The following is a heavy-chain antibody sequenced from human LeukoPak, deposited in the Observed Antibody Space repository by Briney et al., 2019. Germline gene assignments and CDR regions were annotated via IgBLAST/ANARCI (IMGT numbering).Heavy chain of an antibody. D-gene: IGHD3-22*01. V-gene: IGHV3-64*01. CDR1: GFTFSSYA. J-gene: IGHJ4*02. Sequence: GGSLRLSCAASGFTFSSYAMHWVRQAPGKGLEYVSAISSNGGSTYYANSVKGRFTISRDNSKNTLYLQRGSLRAEDMAVYYCARGDENYDSSGPSSYWGQGTPGTVSS. CDR3: ARGDENYDSSGPSSY. CDR2: ISSNGGST.